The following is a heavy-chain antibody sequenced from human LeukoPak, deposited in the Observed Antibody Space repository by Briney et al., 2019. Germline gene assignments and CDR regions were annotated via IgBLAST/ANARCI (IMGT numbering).Heavy chain of an antibody. D-gene: IGHD6-19*01. CDR1: GGSISSYY. Sequence: PSETLFLTCTVSGGSISSYYWSWIRQPPGKGLEWIGYIYYSGSTNYNPSLKSRVTISVDTSKNQFSLKLSSVTAADTAVYYCARCGSGPRHYYYYYMDVWGKGTTVTVSS. V-gene: IGHV4-59*01. CDR3: ARCGSGPRHYYYYYMDV. J-gene: IGHJ6*03. CDR2: IYYSGST.